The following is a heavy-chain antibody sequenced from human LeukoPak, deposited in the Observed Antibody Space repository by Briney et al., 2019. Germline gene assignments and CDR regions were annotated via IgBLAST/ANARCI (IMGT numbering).Heavy chain of an antibody. J-gene: IGHJ3*02. D-gene: IGHD2-21*01. V-gene: IGHV3-49*04. CDR2: IRSKAYGGTT. Sequence: GGSLRLSCTASGFTFGDYAMSWVRQAPGKGLEWVGFIRSKAYGGTTEYAASVKGRFTISRDDSKSIAYLQMNSLKTEDTAVYYCTSDILLYCGGDCYHGGAFDIWGQGTMVTVSS. CDR3: TSDILLYCGGDCYHGGAFDI. CDR1: GFTFGDYA.